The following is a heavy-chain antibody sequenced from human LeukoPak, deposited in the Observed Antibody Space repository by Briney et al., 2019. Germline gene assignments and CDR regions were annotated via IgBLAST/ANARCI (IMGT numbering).Heavy chain of an antibody. CDR1: GFTFSSYS. V-gene: IGHV3-21*01. CDR3: ARVALMAYYFDY. CDR2: ISSSSYI. Sequence: GGSLRLSCAASGFTFSSYSMNGVRQAPGKGLEWVSSISSSSYIYYADSVKGRFTISRDNAKNSLYLQMNSLRAEDTAVYYCARVALMAYYFDYWGQGTLVTVSS. D-gene: IGHD2-8*01. J-gene: IGHJ4*02.